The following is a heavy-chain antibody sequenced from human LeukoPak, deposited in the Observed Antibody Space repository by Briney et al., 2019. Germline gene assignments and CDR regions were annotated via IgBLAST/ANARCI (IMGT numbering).Heavy chain of an antibody. CDR1: GFTFSSYA. CDR2: ITYNSGGT. CDR3: AKAVAGYYFDY. D-gene: IGHD6-19*01. Sequence: PGGPLRLSCAASGFTFSSYAMSWVRQAPGKGLEWVSAITYNSGGTYYADSVKGRFTISRDNSKNTLYLQMNSLRAEDTAVYYCAKAVAGYYFDYWGQGTLVTVSS. V-gene: IGHV3-23*01. J-gene: IGHJ4*02.